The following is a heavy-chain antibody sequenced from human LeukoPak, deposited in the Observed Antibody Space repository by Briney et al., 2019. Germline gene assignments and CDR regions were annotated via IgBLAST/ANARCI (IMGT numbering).Heavy chain of an antibody. J-gene: IGHJ3*02. D-gene: IGHD5-18*01. Sequence: GPSVKVSCKASGGTFISYAISWVRQAPGQGLEWMGGIIPIFGTANYAQKFQGRVTITADESTSTAYMELSSLRSEDTAVYYCARALGTAMVTAAFDIWGQGTMVTVSS. CDR2: IIPIFGTA. V-gene: IGHV1-69*01. CDR3: ARALGTAMVTAAFDI. CDR1: GGTFISYA.